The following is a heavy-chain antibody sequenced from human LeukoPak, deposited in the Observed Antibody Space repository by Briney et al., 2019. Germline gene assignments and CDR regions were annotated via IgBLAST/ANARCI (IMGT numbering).Heavy chain of an antibody. D-gene: IGHD1-26*01. CDR1: GFTFSSYG. CDR2: ISYDGSNK. V-gene: IGHV3-30*03. Sequence: GRSLRLSCAASGFTFSSYGMHWVRQAPGKGLEWVAVISYDGSNKYYADSVKGRFTISRDNSKNTLYLQMNSLRAGDTAVYYCARGAIVGATTSWFDPWGQGTLVTVSS. J-gene: IGHJ5*02. CDR3: ARGAIVGATTSWFDP.